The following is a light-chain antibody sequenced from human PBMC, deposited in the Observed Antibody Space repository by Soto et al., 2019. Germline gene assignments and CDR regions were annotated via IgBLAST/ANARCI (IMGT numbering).Light chain of an antibody. CDR1: SSDVGNYNY. Sequence: QSVLTQSASVSGSPGQSITISCTGTSSDVGNYNYVSWYQQHPGEVPKLIIFNVNNRPSGVSNRFSGSKSGNTASLTISGLQAEVEADYYCSSFTSITTYVFGTGTKVTVL. V-gene: IGLV2-14*01. CDR2: NVN. CDR3: SSFTSITTYV. J-gene: IGLJ1*01.